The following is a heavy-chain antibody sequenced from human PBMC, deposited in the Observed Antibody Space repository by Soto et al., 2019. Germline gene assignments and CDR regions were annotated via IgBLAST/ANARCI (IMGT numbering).Heavy chain of an antibody. J-gene: IGHJ4*02. Sequence: GASVKVSCKASGYTFTSYGISWVRQAPGQGLEWMGWISAYNGNTNYAQKLQGRVTMTTDTSTSTAYMELRSLRSDDTAVYYCARVRFLEWLLFYVDFDYWGQGTLVTVSS. CDR1: GYTFTSYG. V-gene: IGHV1-18*01. CDR2: ISAYNGNT. CDR3: ARVRFLEWLLFYVDFDY. D-gene: IGHD3-3*01.